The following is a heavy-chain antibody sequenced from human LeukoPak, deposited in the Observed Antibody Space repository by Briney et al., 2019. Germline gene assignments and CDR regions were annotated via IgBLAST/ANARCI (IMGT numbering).Heavy chain of an antibody. CDR3: ARNYGDYVMTGLYYYYYYMDV. V-gene: IGHV3-21*01. CDR2: ISSSSSYI. D-gene: IGHD4-17*01. Sequence: PGGSLRLSYAASGFTFSSYSMNWVRQAPGKGLEWVSSISSSSSYIYYADSVKGRFTISRDNAKNSLYLQMNSLRAEDTAVYYCARNYGDYVMTGLYYYYYYMDVWGKGTTVTVSS. CDR1: GFTFSSYS. J-gene: IGHJ6*03.